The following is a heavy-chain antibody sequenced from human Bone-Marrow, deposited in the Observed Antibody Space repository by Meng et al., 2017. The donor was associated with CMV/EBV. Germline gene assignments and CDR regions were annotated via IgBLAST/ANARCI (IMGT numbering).Heavy chain of an antibody. V-gene: IGHV1-69*05. CDR3: AREGLYYYDSSGYLYFDY. CDR2: IIPIFGTA. D-gene: IGHD3-22*01. Sequence: SVKVSCKASGGTFSSYAISWVRQAPGQGLEWMGGIIPIFGTANYAQKFQGRVTITTDESTSTAYMELSSLRSEDTAVYYCAREGLYYYDSSGYLYFDYWGQGTLVTVS. J-gene: IGHJ4*02. CDR1: GGTFSSYA.